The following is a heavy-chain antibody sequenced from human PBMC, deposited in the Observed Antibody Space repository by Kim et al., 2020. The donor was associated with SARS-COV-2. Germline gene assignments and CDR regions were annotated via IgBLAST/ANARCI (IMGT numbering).Heavy chain of an antibody. CDR3: AREKKTGYSYGIDY. CDR1: GFIFSSYS. CDR2: ISSSSSYI. J-gene: IGHJ4*02. D-gene: IGHD5-18*01. Sequence: GGSLRLSCAASGFIFSSYSMNWVRQAPGKGLEWVSSISSSSSYIYYADSVKGRFTISRDNAKNSLYLQMNSLRAEDTAVYYCAREKKTGYSYGIDYWGQGTLVTVSS. V-gene: IGHV3-21*01.